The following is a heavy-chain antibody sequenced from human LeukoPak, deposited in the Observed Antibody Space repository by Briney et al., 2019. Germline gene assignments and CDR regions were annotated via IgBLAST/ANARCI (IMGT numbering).Heavy chain of an antibody. D-gene: IGHD6-13*01. CDR3: ARRSSLDY. CDR2: ISPGGSSI. V-gene: IGHV3-48*04. J-gene: IGHJ4*02. Sequence: PGGSLRLSCAASGFTFSSYWMSWVRQAPGKGLEWVSDISPGGSSISYADSVKGRFTISRDNAKSSLYLQMNNLRVEDTAVYYCARRSSLDYWGQGALVTVSS. CDR1: GFTFSSYW.